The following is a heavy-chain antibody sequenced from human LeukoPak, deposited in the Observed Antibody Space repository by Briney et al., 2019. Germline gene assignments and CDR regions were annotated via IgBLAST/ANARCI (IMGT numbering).Heavy chain of an antibody. CDR2: ISGGGDST. V-gene: IGHV3-23*01. CDR3: AKEISDYYDSSGYP. D-gene: IGHD3-22*01. Sequence: GGSLRLSCAASGFTFSNYAMSWVRQAPGKGLEWVSVISGGGDSTYYADSVKGRFTISRDNSKNTLYLQMNSLRAEDTAVYYCAKEISDYYDSSGYPWGQGTLVTVSS. J-gene: IGHJ1*01. CDR1: GFTFSNYA.